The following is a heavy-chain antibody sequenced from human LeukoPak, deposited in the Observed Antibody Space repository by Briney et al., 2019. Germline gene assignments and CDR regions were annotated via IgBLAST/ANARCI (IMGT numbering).Heavy chain of an antibody. CDR3: ARSGPYIVVVPAAGGWFDP. CDR2: IIPIFGTA. J-gene: IGHJ5*02. D-gene: IGHD2-2*01. V-gene: IGHV1-69*13. Sequence: SVKVSCKASGYTFTSYDINWVRQATGQGLEWMGGIIPIFGTANYAQKFQGRVTITADESTSTAYMELSSLRSEDTAVYYCARSGPYIVVVPAAGGWFDPWGQGTLVTVSS. CDR1: GYTFTSYD.